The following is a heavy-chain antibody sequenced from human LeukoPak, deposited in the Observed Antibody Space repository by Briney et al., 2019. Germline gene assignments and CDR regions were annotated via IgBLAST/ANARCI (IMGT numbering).Heavy chain of an antibody. Sequence: SETLSLTCAVYGGSFSGYYWSWIRQPPGKGLEWIGEINHSRSTNYNPSLKSRVTISVDTSKNQFSLKLSSVTAADTAVYYCARAAYYYDSSLKRIYYFDYWGQGTLVTVSS. V-gene: IGHV4-34*01. D-gene: IGHD3-22*01. CDR2: INHSRST. CDR3: ARAAYYYDSSLKRIYYFDY. CDR1: GGSFSGYY. J-gene: IGHJ4*02.